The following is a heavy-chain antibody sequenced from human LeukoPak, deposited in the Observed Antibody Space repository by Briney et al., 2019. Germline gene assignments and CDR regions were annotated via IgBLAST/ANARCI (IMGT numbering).Heavy chain of an antibody. CDR1: GYTFTSYG. Sequence: GASVKVSCKASGYTFTSYGISWVRQAAGQGLEWMGWISAYNGNTNYAQKLQGRVTMTTDTSTSTAYMELRSLRSDDTAVYYCARDRVVPAATLEYYFDYWGQGTLVTVSS. V-gene: IGHV1-18*01. CDR3: ARDRVVPAATLEYYFDY. CDR2: ISAYNGNT. J-gene: IGHJ4*02. D-gene: IGHD2-2*01.